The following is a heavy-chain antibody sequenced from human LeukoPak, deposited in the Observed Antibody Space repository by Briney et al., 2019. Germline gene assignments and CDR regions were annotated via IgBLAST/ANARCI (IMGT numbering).Heavy chain of an antibody. CDR2: IKQDGSEK. D-gene: IGHD6-19*01. V-gene: IGHV3-7*01. J-gene: IGHJ4*02. CDR3: AGGTGWLIDS. CDR1: EFTFSSYW. Sequence: PGGSLRLSCAASEFTFSSYWMSWVRQAPGKGLEWVANIKQDGSEKYYVDSVKGRFTISRDNAKNSLYLQMNSLRAEDTALYYCAGGTGWLIDSWGQGTLVTVSS.